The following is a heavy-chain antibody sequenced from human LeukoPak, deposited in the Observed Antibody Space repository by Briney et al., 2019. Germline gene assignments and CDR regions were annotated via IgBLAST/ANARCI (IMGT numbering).Heavy chain of an antibody. V-gene: IGHV3-21*01. Sequence: NPGGSLRLSCAASGFTFSSYSMNWVRQAPGKGLEWVSSISSSSSSIYYADSLKGRFTISRDNAKNSLYLQMNSLRAEDTAVYYCARGTMFPYYFDYWGQGTLVTVSS. CDR2: ISSSSSSI. D-gene: IGHD3-10*02. CDR3: ARGTMFPYYFDY. J-gene: IGHJ4*02. CDR1: GFTFSSYS.